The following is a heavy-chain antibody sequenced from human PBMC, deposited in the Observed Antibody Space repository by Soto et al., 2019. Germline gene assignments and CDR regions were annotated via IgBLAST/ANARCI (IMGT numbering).Heavy chain of an antibody. Sequence: PRRSGTLSCAASAFTFTNFAMTWVRQTPRKGLGWVSSISSDGNYIYYAESVKGRITISRDNSKNTLYLQMSSLRVEDTATYYCPNPANEATTAAAHSFVYWSRGTLITVSS. CDR3: PNPANEATTAAAHSFVY. CDR1: AFTFTNFA. D-gene: IGHD6-25*01. J-gene: IGHJ5*01. V-gene: IGHV3-23*01. CDR2: ISSDGNYI.